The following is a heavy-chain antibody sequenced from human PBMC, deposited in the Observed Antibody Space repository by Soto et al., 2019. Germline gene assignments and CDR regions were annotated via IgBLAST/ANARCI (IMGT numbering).Heavy chain of an antibody. CDR2: VHGGGST. CDR3: AGRLTTAASLDY. J-gene: IGHJ4*02. CDR1: GFTVSNNH. Sequence: VQLVESGGGLIQPGGSLRLSCAASGFTVSNNHMTWVRQAAGKGLELVSFVHGGGSTSYADSVKGRFTISRDNSKNTLYLQMDRLRAEDTAIYYCAGRLTTAASLDYWGRGTLVTVSS. D-gene: IGHD3-16*01. V-gene: IGHV3-53*01.